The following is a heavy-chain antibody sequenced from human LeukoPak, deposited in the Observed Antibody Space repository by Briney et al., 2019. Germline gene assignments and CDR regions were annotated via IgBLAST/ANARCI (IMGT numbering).Heavy chain of an antibody. Sequence: PGRSLRLSCAASGFTFSSYGMHWVRQAPGKGLEWVAVTWYDGSNKYYADSVKGRFTISRDNSKNTLYLQMNSLRAEDTAVYYCAKDCRREYSSSLGNWFDPWGQGTLVTVSS. V-gene: IGHV3-33*06. CDR2: TWYDGSNK. J-gene: IGHJ5*02. D-gene: IGHD6-6*01. CDR1: GFTFSSYG. CDR3: AKDCRREYSSSLGNWFDP.